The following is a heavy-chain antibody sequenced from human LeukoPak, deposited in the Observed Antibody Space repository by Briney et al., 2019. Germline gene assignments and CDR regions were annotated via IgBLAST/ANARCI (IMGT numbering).Heavy chain of an antibody. CDR1: GGSISSSSYY. V-gene: IGHV4-39*01. CDR3: ASTYTNYYYYGMDV. D-gene: IGHD2-2*02. J-gene: IGHJ6*02. Sequence: SETLSLTCTVSGGSISSSSYYWGWIRQPPGKGXXXXGSIYYSGSTXXXXXLXXXVTISXDTSKNQFSLKLSSVTAADTAVYYCASTYTNYYYYGMDVWGQGTTVTVSS. CDR2: IYYSGST.